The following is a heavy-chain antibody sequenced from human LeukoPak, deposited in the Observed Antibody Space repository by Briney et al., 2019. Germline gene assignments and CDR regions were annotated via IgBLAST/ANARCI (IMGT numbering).Heavy chain of an antibody. J-gene: IGHJ3*02. V-gene: IGHV4-59*11. CDR3: ARVATRSDAFDI. D-gene: IGHD6-6*01. Sequence: PSETLSLTCSVSGGSINSHYWSWIRQPPGKRLEWIGYIFNSGNTNYNPSLKGRVTISVNTSKNQFSLKLSSVTAADTAVYYCARVATRSDAFDIWGQGTMVTVSS. CDR2: IFNSGNT. CDR1: GGSINSHY.